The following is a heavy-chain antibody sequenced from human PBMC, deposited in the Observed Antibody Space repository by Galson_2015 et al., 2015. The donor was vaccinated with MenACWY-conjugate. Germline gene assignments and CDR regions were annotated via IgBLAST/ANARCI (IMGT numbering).Heavy chain of an antibody. CDR1: GFSFGDYR. J-gene: IGHJ5*02. CDR3: TSVSPEGVSLVAS. V-gene: IGHV3-49*03. CDR2: IRRNAYGGTT. D-gene: IGHD5-12*01. Sequence: SLRLSCAVSGFSFGDYRMRWFRQAPGKGLEWVAFIRRNAYGGTTEYAASGKGRFTISRDDAKSIDYLQMNSLKTEDTAVYYCTSVSPEGVSLVASSGQASVVTVSS.